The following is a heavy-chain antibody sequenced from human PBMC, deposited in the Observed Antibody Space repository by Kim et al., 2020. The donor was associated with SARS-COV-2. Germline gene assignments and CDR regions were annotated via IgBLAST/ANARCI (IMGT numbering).Heavy chain of an antibody. CDR1: GFTFSSYG. V-gene: IGHV3-30*18. CDR2: ISYDGSNK. CDR3: AKVAWEWELLRAAFDI. J-gene: IGHJ3*02. Sequence: GGSLRLSCAASGFTFSSYGMHWVRQAPGKGLEWVAVISYDGSNKYYADSVKGRFTISRDNSKNTLYLQMNSLRAEDTAVYYCAKVAWEWELLRAAFDIWGQGTMVTVSS. D-gene: IGHD1-26*01.